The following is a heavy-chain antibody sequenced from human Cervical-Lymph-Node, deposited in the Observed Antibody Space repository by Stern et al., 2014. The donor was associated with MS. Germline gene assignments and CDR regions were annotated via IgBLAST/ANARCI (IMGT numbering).Heavy chain of an antibody. Sequence: QVQLVQSGPGLVKPSQTLSLACAVSGASVGGGAWYWSWIRQPPGKGLEWLGHIYYSGTTYYKPSLKSRLIISLDTSKNQFSLNLTSVTAADTAVYYCAGAIGKYELLESFDMWGQGTMVTVSS. D-gene: IGHD1-1*01. J-gene: IGHJ3*02. CDR1: GASVGGGAWY. V-gene: IGHV4-30-4*01. CDR2: IYYSGTT. CDR3: AGAIGKYELLESFDM.